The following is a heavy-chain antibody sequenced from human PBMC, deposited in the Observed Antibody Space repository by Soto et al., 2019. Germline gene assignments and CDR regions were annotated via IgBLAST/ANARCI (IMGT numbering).Heavy chain of an antibody. CDR2: IWFDGSNK. CDR3: ARKVGMEFDY. V-gene: IGHV3-33*01. J-gene: IGHJ4*02. CDR1: GFTFSSFG. D-gene: IGHD2-21*01. Sequence: QVQLVESGGGVVQHGRSLRLSCAASGFTFSSFGMHWVRQAPGKGLEWVALIWFDGSNKNYADSVKGRFTISRDNSKNTLSLQMNSLRAEDTAVYYCARKVGMEFDYWGQGTQVTVSS.